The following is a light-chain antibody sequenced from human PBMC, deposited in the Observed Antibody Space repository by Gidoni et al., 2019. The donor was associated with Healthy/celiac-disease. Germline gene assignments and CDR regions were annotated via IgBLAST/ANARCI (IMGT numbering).Light chain of an antibody. CDR3: QQRSSSLT. V-gene: IGKV3-11*01. Sequence: EVVLTHSPATLSLSPGEGATLSCRASQIIGNYLGWYQQKPGQAPRLLIYDASNRATGIPARFSGSGSGTDFTLTISSLEPEDFAVYYCQQRSSSLTFGGGTKVEIK. J-gene: IGKJ4*01. CDR1: QIIGNY. CDR2: DAS.